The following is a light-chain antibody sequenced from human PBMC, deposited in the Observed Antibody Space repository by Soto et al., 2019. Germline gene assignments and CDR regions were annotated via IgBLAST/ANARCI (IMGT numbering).Light chain of an antibody. V-gene: IGKV3-20*01. CDR3: QKYGSAFT. J-gene: IGKJ3*01. Sequence: VLTQSPGTLSLSPGDRATLSCRASQSVSSNYLAWYQHKPGQGPRLLIYAASSRATGIPDRFSGSGSGTDFTLTISRLEPEDSALYYCQKYGSAFTFGPGTKVEI. CDR2: AAS. CDR1: QSVSSNY.